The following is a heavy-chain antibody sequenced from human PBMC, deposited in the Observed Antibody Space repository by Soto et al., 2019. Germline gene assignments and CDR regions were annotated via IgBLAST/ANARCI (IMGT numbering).Heavy chain of an antibody. J-gene: IGHJ4*02. CDR1: GGSISSGGYY. D-gene: IGHD2-8*01. Sequence: SETLSLTCTVSGGSISSGGYYWSWIRQHPGKGLEWIGYIYYSGSTYYNPSLKSRVTISVDTSKNQFSLKLSSVTAADTAVYYCARGFLGYCTNGVCYTSTFDYWGQGTLVTVSS. V-gene: IGHV4-31*03. CDR2: IYYSGST. CDR3: ARGFLGYCTNGVCYTSTFDY.